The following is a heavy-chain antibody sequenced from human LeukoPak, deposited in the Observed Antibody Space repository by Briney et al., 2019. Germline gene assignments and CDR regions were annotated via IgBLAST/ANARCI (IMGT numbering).Heavy chain of an antibody. CDR2: IYTSGST. V-gene: IGHV4-4*07. CDR1: GGSISSYY. CDR3: ARDGIAVAVTVNYYYYYYMDV. D-gene: IGHD6-19*01. J-gene: IGHJ6*03. Sequence: PSETLSLTCTLSGGSISSYYWSWIRQPAGKGLEWIGRIYTSGSTNYNPSLKSRVTMSVDTSKNQFSLKLSSVTAADTAVYYCARDGIAVAVTVNYYYYYYMDVWGKGTTVTVSS.